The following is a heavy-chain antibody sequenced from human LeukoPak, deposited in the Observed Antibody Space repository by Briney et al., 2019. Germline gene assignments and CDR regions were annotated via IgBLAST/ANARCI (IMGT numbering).Heavy chain of an antibody. V-gene: IGHV1-69*01. CDR3: ASHRQQLAPFDP. CDR2: IIPIFGTA. CDR1: GGTFSSYA. Sequence: SVKVSCKASGGTFSSYAISWVRQAPGQGLEWMGGIIPIFGTANYAQKFQGRVTITADESTSTAYMELSSLRSEDTAVYYCASHRQQLAPFDPWGQGTLVTVSS. J-gene: IGHJ5*02. D-gene: IGHD6-13*01.